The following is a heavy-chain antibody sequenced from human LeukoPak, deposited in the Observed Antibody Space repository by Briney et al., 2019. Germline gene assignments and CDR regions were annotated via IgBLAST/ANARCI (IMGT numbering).Heavy chain of an antibody. CDR3: TRHLMTTVTTNWFDP. J-gene: IGHJ5*02. CDR1: GFTFSNYW. V-gene: IGHV3-74*01. CDR2: INSDGINT. D-gene: IGHD4-17*01. Sequence: GSLRLSCAASGFTFSNYWMHWVRQAPGKGLVWVSRINSDGINTSYADSVKGRFTISRDNAKNTLNLQMNSLKTEDTAVYYCTRHLMTTVTTNWFDPWGQGTLVTVSS.